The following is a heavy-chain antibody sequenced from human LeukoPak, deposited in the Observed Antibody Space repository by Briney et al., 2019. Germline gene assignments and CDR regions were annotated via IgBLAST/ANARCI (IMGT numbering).Heavy chain of an antibody. J-gene: IGHJ6*04. CDR2: ISSNGVST. V-gene: IGHV3-64*01. Sequence: GGSLRLSCAASGFSFSTYAMHWVRQAPGKGLEFVSAISSNGVSTYYAISVKGRFTISRDNSKSTLYLQVGSLRAEDMAVYYCAREGITIFATDVWGKGTTVTVSS. CDR3: AREGITIFATDV. CDR1: GFSFSTYA. D-gene: IGHD3-3*01.